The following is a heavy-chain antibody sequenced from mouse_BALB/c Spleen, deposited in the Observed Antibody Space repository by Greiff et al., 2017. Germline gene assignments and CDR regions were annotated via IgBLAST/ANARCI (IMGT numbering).Heavy chain of an antibody. CDR2: ISYSGST. V-gene: IGHV3-2*02. CDR3: ARLDGTQRGYAMDY. D-gene: IGHD2-1*01. Sequence: VQLKESGPGLVKPSQSLSLTCTVTGYSITSDYAWNWIRQFPGNKLEWMGYISYSGSTSYNPSLKSRISITRDTSKNQFFLQLNSVTTEDTATYYCARLDGTQRGYAMDYWGQGTSVSVSS. J-gene: IGHJ4*01. CDR1: GYSITSDYA.